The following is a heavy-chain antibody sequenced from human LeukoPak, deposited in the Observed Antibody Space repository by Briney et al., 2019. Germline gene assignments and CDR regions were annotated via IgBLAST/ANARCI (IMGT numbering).Heavy chain of an antibody. CDR3: ARERPRRLDYSKYATLKPGRQNWFDP. V-gene: IGHV1-69*13. CDR1: GGTFSSYA. D-gene: IGHD4-11*01. Sequence: SVKVSCKASGGTFSSYAISLVRQAPGQGLEWMGGIIPIFGTANYAQKFQGRVTITADESTSTAYMELSSLRSEDTAVYYCARERPRRLDYSKYATLKPGRQNWFDPWGQGTLVTVSS. CDR2: IIPIFGTA. J-gene: IGHJ5*02.